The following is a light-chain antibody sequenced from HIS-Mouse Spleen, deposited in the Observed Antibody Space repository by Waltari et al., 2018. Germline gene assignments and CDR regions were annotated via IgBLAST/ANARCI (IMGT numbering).Light chain of an antibody. CDR2: DVR. V-gene: IGLV2-14*03. CDR1: SSYVGGYNY. J-gene: IGLJ2*01. Sequence: QPALTQPASVSGSPGQSSTISCTGTSSYVGGYNYVSRYQQHPAKAPTLMIYDVRNRPSGVSNRFSGSKSGNTASLTISGLQAEDEADYYCSSYTSSSFNVVFGGGTKLTVL. CDR3: SSYTSSSFNVV.